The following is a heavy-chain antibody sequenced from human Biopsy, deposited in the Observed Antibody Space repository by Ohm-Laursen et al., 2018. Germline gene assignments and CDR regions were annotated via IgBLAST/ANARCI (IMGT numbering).Heavy chain of an antibody. CDR1: GGSFTGHY. V-gene: IGHV4-59*11. CDR2: ISYTGYT. D-gene: IGHD2-8*01. Sequence: SDTLSLTCTVSGGSFTGHYWSWIRQPPGKGLEWIGHISYTGYTSYNASLKSRVTISVDTSRNHFSLRLSSLTAADTAVYYCARGSNAFGCLYLPRWGQGTLLTVSS. CDR3: ARGSNAFGCLYLPR. J-gene: IGHJ4*02.